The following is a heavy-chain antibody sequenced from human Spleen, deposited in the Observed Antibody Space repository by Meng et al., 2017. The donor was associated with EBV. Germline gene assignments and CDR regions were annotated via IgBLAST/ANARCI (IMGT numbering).Heavy chain of an antibody. D-gene: IGHD6-19*01. CDR1: GDSITSSNW. V-gene: IGHV4-4*02. Sequence: QVRLQESGPGLVKPSGTLSLTCGVSGDSITSSNWWSWVRQSPGKGLEWIGEIFHTGSTNYNPSLRSRVRLSVDKSKNQFSLDLRSVTAADTAVYYCARGDGVTALAGRFDFWGQGALVTVSS. CDR2: IFHTGST. J-gene: IGHJ4*02. CDR3: ARGDGVTALAGRFDF.